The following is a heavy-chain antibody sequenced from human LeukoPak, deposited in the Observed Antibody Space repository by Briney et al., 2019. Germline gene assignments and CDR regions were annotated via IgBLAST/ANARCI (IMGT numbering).Heavy chain of an antibody. CDR1: GGTFSSYA. D-gene: IGHD3-3*01. CDR3: ARDSLKSYDFWSGYYPNLDWYFDL. J-gene: IGHJ2*01. CDR2: IIPIFGTA. V-gene: IGHV1-69*13. Sequence: SVKVSCKASGGTFSSYAISWVRQAPGQGLEWMGGIIPIFGTANYAQKFQGRVTITADESTSTAYMELSSLRSEDTAVYYCARDSLKSYDFWSGYYPNLDWYFDLWGRGTLVTVSS.